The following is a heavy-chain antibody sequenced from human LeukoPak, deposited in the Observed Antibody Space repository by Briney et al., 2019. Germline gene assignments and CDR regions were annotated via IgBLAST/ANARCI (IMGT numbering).Heavy chain of an antibody. D-gene: IGHD2-15*01. CDR2: ISGDGGRT. Sequence: GGSLRLSCAASGFTFDDYAMHWVRQAPGKGLEWVSLISGDGGRTSYADSVKGRFTISRDNAKNSLYLQMNSLRAEDTAVYYCARGAAYCSGGSCSDSWGQGTLVTVSS. CDR3: ARGAAYCSGGSCSDS. J-gene: IGHJ5*02. V-gene: IGHV3-43*02. CDR1: GFTFDDYA.